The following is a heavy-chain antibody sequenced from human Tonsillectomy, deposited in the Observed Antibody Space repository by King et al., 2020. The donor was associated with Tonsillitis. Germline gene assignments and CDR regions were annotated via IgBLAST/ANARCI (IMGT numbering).Heavy chain of an antibody. CDR3: ARYYASGTYLDY. CDR2: MSSSGSAI. D-gene: IGHD3-10*01. Sequence: VQLVESGGGLVQPGGSLRLSCAASGFTFSSYEMNWVRQAPGKGLEWVSYMSSSGSAIFYADSVKGRFTIARDNAKNSLYLQMNSLRAEDTALYYCARYYASGTYLDYWGQGTLVTVSS. J-gene: IGHJ4*02. CDR1: GFTFSSYE. V-gene: IGHV3-48*03.